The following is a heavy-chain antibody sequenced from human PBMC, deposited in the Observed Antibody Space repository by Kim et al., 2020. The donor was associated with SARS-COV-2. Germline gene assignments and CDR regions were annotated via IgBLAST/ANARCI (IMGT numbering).Heavy chain of an antibody. CDR3: ARPIFRGASGSTYDMDV. J-gene: IGHJ6*02. Sequence: ASVKVSCKASGYTFTDYYIHWVRQAPGQGLEWMGWINPNSGGTKTAQKFQGRVTMTRDTSIRTAYMELSRLRSDDTAVYYCARPIFRGASGSTYDMDVWGQGTTVTVSS. V-gene: IGHV1-2*02. D-gene: IGHD3-10*01. CDR1: GYTFTDYY. CDR2: INPNSGGT.